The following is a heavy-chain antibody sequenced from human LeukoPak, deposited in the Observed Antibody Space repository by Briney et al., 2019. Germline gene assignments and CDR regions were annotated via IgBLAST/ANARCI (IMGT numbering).Heavy chain of an antibody. CDR3: ASDTYNYDTSGYGLGY. D-gene: IGHD3-22*01. CDR2: IKQDGSEK. V-gene: IGHV3-7*01. CDR1: GFTLKNYW. Sequence: GGSLRLSCAASGFTLKNYWMSWVRQAPGKGLEWVANIKQDGSEKNYVDSVKGRFTISRDNAKNSLYLQVSSLRAEDTAVYYCASDTYNYDTSGYGLGYWGQGTLVTVSS. J-gene: IGHJ4*02.